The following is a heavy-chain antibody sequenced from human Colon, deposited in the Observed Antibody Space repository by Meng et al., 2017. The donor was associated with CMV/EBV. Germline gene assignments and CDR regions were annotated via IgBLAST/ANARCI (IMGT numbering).Heavy chain of an antibody. CDR3: ARKGWNYREAFDM. V-gene: IGHV3-23*01. Sequence: GESLKISCAASGFTFSTYAMSWVRQAPGKGLEWVSGISGSGGGYSTYYADSVKGRFTISRDNSKNTLFLQMNSLRADDTAVYYCARKGWNYREAFDMWGQGTRVTVSS. D-gene: IGHD3-16*02. CDR1: GFTFSTYA. CDR2: ISGSGGGYST. J-gene: IGHJ3*02.